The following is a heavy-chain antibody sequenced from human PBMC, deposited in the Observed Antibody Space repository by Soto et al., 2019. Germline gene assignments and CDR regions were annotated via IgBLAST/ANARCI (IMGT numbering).Heavy chain of an antibody. CDR3: AEGNYYDSSGYHRYYYYGMDV. CDR1: GFTFSSYA. CDR2: ISGSGGST. J-gene: IGHJ6*02. D-gene: IGHD3-22*01. V-gene: IGHV3-23*01. Sequence: GGSLRLSCAASGFTFSSYAMSWVRQAPGKGLEWVSAISGSGGSTYYADSVKGRFTISRDNSKNTLYLQMNSLRAEDTAVYYCAEGNYYDSSGYHRYYYYGMDVWGQGTTVTVSS.